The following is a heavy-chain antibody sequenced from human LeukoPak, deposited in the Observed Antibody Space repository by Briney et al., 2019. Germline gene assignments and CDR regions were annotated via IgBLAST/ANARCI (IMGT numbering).Heavy chain of an antibody. V-gene: IGHV4-34*01. CDR3: ARALRFLDRSSWFDP. D-gene: IGHD3-3*01. J-gene: IGHJ5*02. CDR2: INHSGST. Sequence: SETLSLTCAVYGGSFSGYYWSWLRQPPGKGLEWIGEINHSGSTNYNPSLKSRVTISVDTSKNQFSLKLSSVTAADTAVYYCARALRFLDRSSWFDPWGQGTLVTVSS. CDR1: GGSFSGYY.